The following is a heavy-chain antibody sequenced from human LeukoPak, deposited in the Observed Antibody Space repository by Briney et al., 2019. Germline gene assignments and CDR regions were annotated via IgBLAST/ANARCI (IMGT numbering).Heavy chain of an antibody. Sequence: ASVKVSCKASGYTFTGYYMHWVRQAPGQGLEWMGWINPNSGGTNYAQKFQGRVTMTRDTSISTAYMELSRLRSDDTAVYYCARVRSGSHWRGKYYYYHYMDVWGKGTTVTVSS. J-gene: IGHJ6*03. CDR3: ARVRSGSHWRGKYYYYHYMDV. CDR2: INPNSGGT. V-gene: IGHV1-2*02. D-gene: IGHD1-26*01. CDR1: GYTFTGYY.